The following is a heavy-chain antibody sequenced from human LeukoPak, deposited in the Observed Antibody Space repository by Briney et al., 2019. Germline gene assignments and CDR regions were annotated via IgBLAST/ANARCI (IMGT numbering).Heavy chain of an antibody. D-gene: IGHD2-21*02. CDR3: ARDLSHIVVVTAIFDY. Sequence: GGSLRLSCAASGFTFSSYSMNWVRQAPGKGLEWVSSISSSSYIYYADSVKGRFTISRDNAKNSPYLQMNSLRAEDTAVYYCARDLSHIVVVTAIFDYWGQGTLVTVSS. V-gene: IGHV3-21*01. CDR1: GFTFSSYS. CDR2: ISSSSYI. J-gene: IGHJ4*02.